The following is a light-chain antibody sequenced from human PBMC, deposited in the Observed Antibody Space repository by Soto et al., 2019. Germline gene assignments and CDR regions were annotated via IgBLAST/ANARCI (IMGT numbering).Light chain of an antibody. J-gene: IGLJ6*01. Sequence: QSVLTQPASVSGATRQSITISCTGTSSDVGGYNYVSWYQQHPGKAPKLMIYEVSNRPSGVSNRFSGSKSGNTASLTISGLQAEDEADYYCSSYTSSSTLFGTGTPLTVL. CDR2: EVS. CDR1: SSDVGGYNY. CDR3: SSYTSSSTL. V-gene: IGLV2-14*01.